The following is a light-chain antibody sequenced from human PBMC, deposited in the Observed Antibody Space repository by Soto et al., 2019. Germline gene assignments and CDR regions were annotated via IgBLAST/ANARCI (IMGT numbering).Light chain of an antibody. CDR2: DAS. V-gene: IGKV3-20*01. CDR1: QVVSRNY. CDR3: QQCATSPLT. Sequence: EIVLTQSPGTLSLSPGERATLSCRASQVVSRNYLAWYQQKPGQAPRLLIYDASSRAAGIPDRFSGSGSGTDFTLTISRLEPEDFAVYYCQQCATSPLTFGQGTRVEIK. J-gene: IGKJ1*01.